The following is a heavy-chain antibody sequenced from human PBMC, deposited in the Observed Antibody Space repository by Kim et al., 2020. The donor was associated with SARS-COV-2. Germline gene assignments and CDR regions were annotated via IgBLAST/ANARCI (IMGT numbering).Heavy chain of an antibody. CDR3: ARVLIEDSYGFDY. CDR1: GFTFSSHG. D-gene: IGHD5-18*01. V-gene: IGHV3-33*05. J-gene: IGHJ4*02. CDR2: ISYDGSNK. Sequence: GGSLRLSCAASGFTFSSHGMHWVRQAPGKGLEWVAVISYDGSNKYYADSVKGRFTISRDNSKNTLYLQMNSLRAEDTAVYYCARVLIEDSYGFDYWGQGTLVTVSS.